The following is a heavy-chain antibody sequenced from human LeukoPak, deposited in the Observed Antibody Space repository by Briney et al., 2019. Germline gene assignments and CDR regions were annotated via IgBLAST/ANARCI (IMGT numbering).Heavy chain of an antibody. CDR3: ARDGYSSSPSPVN. CDR1: GFTVSSNY. V-gene: IGHV3-66*02. Sequence: GGSLRLSCAASGFTVSSNYMSWVRQAPGKGLEWVSVIYSGGSTYYADSVKGRFTISRDNSKNTLYLQMNSLRAEDTAVYYCARDGYSSSPSPVNWGQGTLVTVSS. CDR2: IYSGGST. D-gene: IGHD6-6*01. J-gene: IGHJ4*02.